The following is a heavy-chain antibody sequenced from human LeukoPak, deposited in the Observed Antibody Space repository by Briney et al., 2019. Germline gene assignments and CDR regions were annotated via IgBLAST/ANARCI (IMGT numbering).Heavy chain of an antibody. D-gene: IGHD3-10*01. V-gene: IGHV3-21*01. CDR3: ARDAGYYYGSGSSSDY. Sequence: GGSLRLSCAASGFTFSSYSMNWVRQAPGKELEWVSSISSSSSYIYYADSVKGRFTISRDNAKNSLYLQMNSLRAEDTAVYYCARDAGYYYGSGSSSDYWGQGTLVTVSS. CDR1: GFTFSSYS. CDR2: ISSSSSYI. J-gene: IGHJ4*02.